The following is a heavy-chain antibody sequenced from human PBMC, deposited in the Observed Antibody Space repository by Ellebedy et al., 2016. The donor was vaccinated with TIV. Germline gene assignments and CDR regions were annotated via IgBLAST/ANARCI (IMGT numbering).Heavy chain of an antibody. CDR2: IKSKTDGGTT. Sequence: SCKVSGYTLTELSMNWVGQAPGKGLEWVGRIKSKTDGGTTDYAAPVKGRFTISRDDSKNTLYLQMNSLKTEDTAVYYCTTAAMIVVVAHPDAFDIWGQGTMVTVSS. CDR1: GYTLTELS. CDR3: TTAAMIVVVAHPDAFDI. V-gene: IGHV3-15*07. J-gene: IGHJ3*02. D-gene: IGHD3-22*01.